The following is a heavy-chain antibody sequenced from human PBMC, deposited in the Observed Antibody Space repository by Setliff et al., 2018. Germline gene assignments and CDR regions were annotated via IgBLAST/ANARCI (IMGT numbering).Heavy chain of an antibody. CDR1: GYSFPSYW. V-gene: IGHV5-51*01. CDR3: ARLGRNNSAPPGDY. Sequence: PGESLKISCKGSGYSFPSYWIGWVRQVPGKGLEWMGIIYPGDSHTRYSPSFQGQVTISADKSILTAFLPWTYLKASDSAMYYCARLGRNNSAPPGDYWGQGTLVTVSS. J-gene: IGHJ4*02. D-gene: IGHD6-25*01. CDR2: IYPGDSHT.